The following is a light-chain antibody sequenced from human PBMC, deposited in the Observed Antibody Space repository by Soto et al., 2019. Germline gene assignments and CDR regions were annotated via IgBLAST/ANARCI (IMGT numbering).Light chain of an antibody. J-gene: IGLJ2*01. CDR3: CSYAGGSTLV. CDR2: EVS. V-gene: IGLV2-23*02. CDR1: SSDVGSYNL. Sequence: QSALTQPASVSGSPGQSITISCTGTSSDVGSYNLVSWYQQHPGKAPKLMIYEVSKRPSWVSNRFSGSKSGNTASLTISGLQAEDEADYYCCSYAGGSTLVFGGGTKVTVL.